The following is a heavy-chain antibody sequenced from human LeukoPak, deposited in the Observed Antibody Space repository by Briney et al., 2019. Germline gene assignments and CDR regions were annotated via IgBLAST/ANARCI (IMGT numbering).Heavy chain of an antibody. J-gene: IGHJ3*02. V-gene: IGHV3-11*04. Sequence: GGSQRLSCAASGFTFSDYYMSWIRQAPGKGLEWVSYISSSGSTIYYADSVKSRFTISRDNAKNSLYLQMNSLRAEDTAVYYCARGTSLRIAVAGTVDAFDIWGQGTMVTVSS. CDR1: GFTFSDYY. CDR2: ISSSGSTI. D-gene: IGHD6-19*01. CDR3: ARGTSLRIAVAGTVDAFDI.